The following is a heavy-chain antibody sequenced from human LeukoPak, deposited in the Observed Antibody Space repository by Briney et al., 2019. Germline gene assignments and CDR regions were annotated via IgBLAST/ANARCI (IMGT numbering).Heavy chain of an antibody. CDR2: ISGSGGST. Sequence: AISGSGGSTYYADSVKGRFTISRDNSKNTLYLQMNSLRAEDTAVYYCAKSPSLYGDYSGGWGQGTLVTVSS. D-gene: IGHD4-17*01. J-gene: IGHJ4*02. CDR3: AKSPSLYGDYSGG. V-gene: IGHV3-23*01.